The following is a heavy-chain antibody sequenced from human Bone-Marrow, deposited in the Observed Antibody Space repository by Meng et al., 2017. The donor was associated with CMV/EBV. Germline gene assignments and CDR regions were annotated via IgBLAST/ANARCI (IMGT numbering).Heavy chain of an antibody. CDR1: GFTFSNHY. CDR3: ARDIASGYDYYYYGMDV. Sequence: GESLKISCVASGFTFSNHYMSWIRQAPGKGLEWISDISGTDSTIYYIDSVKGRFIISRDNAKNSLYLQMNSLRAEDTAVYYCARDIASGYDYYYYGMDVWGQGTTVTVSS. V-gene: IGHV3-11*04. J-gene: IGHJ6*02. CDR2: ISGTDSTI. D-gene: IGHD5-12*01.